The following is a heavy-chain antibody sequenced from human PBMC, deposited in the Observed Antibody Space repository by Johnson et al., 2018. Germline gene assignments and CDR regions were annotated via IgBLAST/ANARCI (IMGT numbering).Heavy chain of an antibody. Sequence: VQLVQSGAEVKKPGESLKISCKGSGYSFTSYWIGWVRQMPGKGLEWMGIIYPGDSDTRYSPSFQGQVTISADKSISTASLQWSSLKASGTAMYYWVAPGGGGSGSYYNGNYYYYGMDVWGQGTTVTVSS. V-gene: IGHV5-51*01. CDR1: GYSFTSYW. CDR3: VAPGGGGSGSYYNGNYYYYGMDV. J-gene: IGHJ6*02. D-gene: IGHD3-10*01. CDR2: IYPGDSDT.